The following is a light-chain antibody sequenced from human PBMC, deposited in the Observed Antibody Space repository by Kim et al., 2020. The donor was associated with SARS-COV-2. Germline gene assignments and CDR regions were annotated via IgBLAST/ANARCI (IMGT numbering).Light chain of an antibody. CDR1: ESISKS. CDR3: QQYDSFPLT. Sequence: DIQMTQSPSTLSASVGDRVTITCRASESISKSLAWYQQRPRKAPKPLIYKASSLESGVPSRFSGSGSGTEFTLTISRLQPDDSATYYCQQYDSFPLTFGGGTKVDIK. V-gene: IGKV1-5*03. CDR2: KAS. J-gene: IGKJ4*01.